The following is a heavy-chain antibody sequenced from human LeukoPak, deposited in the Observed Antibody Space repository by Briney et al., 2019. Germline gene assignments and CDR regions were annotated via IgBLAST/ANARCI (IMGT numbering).Heavy chain of an antibody. CDR3: AKVRSVFGANCFDY. CDR2: IGTAGDT. V-gene: IGHV3-13*01. D-gene: IGHD3-3*01. Sequence: GGSLRLSCAASGFTFSSYDMHWVRQATGKGLEWVSAIGTAGDTYYPGSVKGRFTISRDNSANTLYLELDGLTVEDTAVYYCAKVRSVFGANCFDYWGQGTLVTVSS. CDR1: GFTFSSYD. J-gene: IGHJ4*02.